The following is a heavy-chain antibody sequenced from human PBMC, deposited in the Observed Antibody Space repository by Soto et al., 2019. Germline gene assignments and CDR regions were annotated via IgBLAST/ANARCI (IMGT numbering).Heavy chain of an antibody. Sequence: QVQLVQSGAEEMKPGASVKVSCKASGYTLTRYSIHWVRQAPGQRLEWMGWINAGNGNTKFSQKFQGRVTITRDTSASTAYMELRGLRSEDTAVYYCAILGTYYFDNSDNYFDFWGQGT. J-gene: IGHJ4*02. CDR2: INAGNGNT. CDR3: AILGTYYFDNSDNYFDF. CDR1: GYTLTRYS. V-gene: IGHV1-3*05. D-gene: IGHD3-22*01.